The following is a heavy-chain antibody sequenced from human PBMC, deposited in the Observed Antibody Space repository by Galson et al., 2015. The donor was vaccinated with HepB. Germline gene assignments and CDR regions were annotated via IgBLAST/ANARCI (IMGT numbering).Heavy chain of an antibody. J-gene: IGHJ4*02. V-gene: IGHV1-58*01. CDR3: AAFYDSSGYGPDY. CDR2: IVVGSGNT. CDR1: GFTFTSSA. Sequence: SCKASGFTFTSSAVQWVRQARGQRLEWIGWIVVGSGNTNYAQKFQERVTITRDMSTSTAYMELSSLRSEDTAVYYCAAFYDSSGYGPDYWGQGTLVTVSS. D-gene: IGHD3-22*01.